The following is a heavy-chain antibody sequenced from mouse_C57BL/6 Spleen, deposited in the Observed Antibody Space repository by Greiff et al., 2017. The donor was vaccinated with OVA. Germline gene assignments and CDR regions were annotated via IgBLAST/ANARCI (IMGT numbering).Heavy chain of an antibody. J-gene: IGHJ2*01. CDR3: ARKEYYGSSYYFDY. D-gene: IGHD1-1*01. CDR1: GYTFTSYW. CDR2: IHPTSGST. Sequence: QVQLQQPGAELVKPGASVKLSCKASGYTFTSYWMHWVTQRPGQGLEWIGMIHPTSGSTNYNEKFKSKATLTVDKSSSTAYMQLSSRTSEDSAVYDCARKEYYGSSYYFDYWGQGTTLTVSS. V-gene: IGHV1-64*01.